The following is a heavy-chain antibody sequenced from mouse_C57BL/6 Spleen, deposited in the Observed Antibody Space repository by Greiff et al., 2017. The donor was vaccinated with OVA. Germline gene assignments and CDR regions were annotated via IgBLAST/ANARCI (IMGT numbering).Heavy chain of an antibody. D-gene: IGHD1-1*01. CDR1: GYTFTSYW. V-gene: IGHV1-61*01. J-gene: IGHJ4*01. CDR3: ARHYYDGSSDYAMDY. Sequence: QVHVKQPGAELVRPGSSVKLSCKASGYTFTSYWMDWVKQRPGQGLEWIGNIYPSDSETHYNQKFKDKATLTVDKSSSTAYMQLSSLTSEDSAVYDCARHYYDGSSDYAMDYWGQGTSVTVSS. CDR2: IYPSDSET.